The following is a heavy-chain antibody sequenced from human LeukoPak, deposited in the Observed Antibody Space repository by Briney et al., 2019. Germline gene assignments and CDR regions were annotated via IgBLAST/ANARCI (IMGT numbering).Heavy chain of an antibody. D-gene: IGHD6-19*01. CDR3: ARRSSGGGLFHY. CDR1: GGSISSSSYY. V-gene: IGHV4-39*02. CDR2: IFYSGNT. Sequence: PSETLSLTCTVSGGSISSSSYYWGWIRQPPGKGLEWIGSIFYSGNTYYNASLKSRVTISVDTSKNHFSLKLSSVTSADTAVYYCARRSSGGGLFHYWGQGTLVTVSS. J-gene: IGHJ4*02.